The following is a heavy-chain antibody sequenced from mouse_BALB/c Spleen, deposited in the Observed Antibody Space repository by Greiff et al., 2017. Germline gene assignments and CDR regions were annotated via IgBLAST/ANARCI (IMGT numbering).Heavy chain of an antibody. V-gene: IGHV5-12-2*01. J-gene: IGHJ2*01. CDR2: ISNGGGST. Sequence: DVMLVESGGGLVQPGGSLKLSCAASGFTFSSYTMSWVRQTPEKRLEWVAYISNGGGSTYYPDTVKGRFTISRDNAKNTLYLQMSSLKSEDTAMYYCARHVGDYFDYWGQGTTLTVSS. CDR3: ARHVGDYFDY. CDR1: GFTFSSYT.